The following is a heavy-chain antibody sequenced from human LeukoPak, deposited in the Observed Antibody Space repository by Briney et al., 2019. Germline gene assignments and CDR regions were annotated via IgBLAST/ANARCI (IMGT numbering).Heavy chain of an antibody. CDR2: IHYSGSS. D-gene: IGHD3-22*01. Sequence: SETLSLTCTVSGGSISSYYWSWIRQSPGKGLEWIGNIHYSGSSIYNPSLKSRATISIDTSRKQFFLKLSSVTAADTAIYYCASLDIVASGTDAFDIWGQGTMVTVSS. J-gene: IGHJ3*02. V-gene: IGHV4-59*08. CDR1: GGSISSYY. CDR3: ASLDIVASGTDAFDI.